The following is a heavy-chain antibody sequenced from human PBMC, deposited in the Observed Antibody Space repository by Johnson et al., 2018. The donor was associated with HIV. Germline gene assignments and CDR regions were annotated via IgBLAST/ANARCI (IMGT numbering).Heavy chain of an antibody. J-gene: IGHJ3*02. V-gene: IGHV3-33*01. D-gene: IGHD3-10*01. CDR2: IWYDGSNK. CDR1: GFTFSSYG. CDR3: ARPAAGGAFDI. Sequence: QVQLVESVGGVVQPGRSLRLSCAASGFTFSSYGMHWVRQAPGKGLEWVAVIWYDGSNKYYANSVKGRFTISRDNSKNTLYLQMGSLRAEDMAVYYCARPAAGGAFDIWGQGTMVTVSS.